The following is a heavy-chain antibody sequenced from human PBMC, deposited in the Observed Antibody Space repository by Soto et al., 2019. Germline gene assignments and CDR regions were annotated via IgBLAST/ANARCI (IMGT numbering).Heavy chain of an antibody. D-gene: IGHD6-13*01. J-gene: IGHJ2*01. CDR3: AREAAVHSYWYFDL. V-gene: IGHV1-8*01. CDR1: GYTFTSYD. Sequence: QVQLVQSGAEVKQPGASVKVSCKASGYTFTSYDINWVRQATGQGLEWMGWMNPNSGNTGYAQKFQGRVTMTRNTSISTAYMELSSLRSEDTAVYYCAREAAVHSYWYFDLWGRGTLVTVSS. CDR2: MNPNSGNT.